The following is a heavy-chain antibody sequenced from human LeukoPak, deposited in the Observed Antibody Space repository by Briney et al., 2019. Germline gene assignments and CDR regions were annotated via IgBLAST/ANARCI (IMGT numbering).Heavy chain of an antibody. J-gene: IGHJ4*02. Sequence: SETLSLTCTVSGGSISSSSYYWGWIRQPPGKGLEWIGSIYYSGRTYYNPSLKSRVTISVDTSKNQFSLKLSSVTAADTAVYYCARQEYSSGYYWGQGTLVTVSS. CDR2: IYYSGRT. CDR3: ARQEYSSGYY. V-gene: IGHV4-39*01. D-gene: IGHD6-19*01. CDR1: GGSISSSSYY.